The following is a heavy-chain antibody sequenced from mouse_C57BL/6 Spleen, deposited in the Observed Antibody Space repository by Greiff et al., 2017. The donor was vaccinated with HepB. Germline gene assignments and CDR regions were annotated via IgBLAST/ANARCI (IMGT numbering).Heavy chain of an antibody. Sequence: VQLQQSGPELVKPGASVKLSCKASGYTFTSYDINWVKQRPGQGLEWIGWIYPRDGSTKYNEKFKGKATLTVDTSSSTAYMELHSLTSEDSAVYFCAREGIFYDGYYGGFAYWGQGTLVTVSA. D-gene: IGHD2-3*01. J-gene: IGHJ3*01. CDR2: IYPRDGST. CDR1: GYTFTSYD. V-gene: IGHV1-85*01. CDR3: AREGIFYDGYYGGFAY.